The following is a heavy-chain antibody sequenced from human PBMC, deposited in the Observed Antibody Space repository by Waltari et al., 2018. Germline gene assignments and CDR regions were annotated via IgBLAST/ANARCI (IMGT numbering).Heavy chain of an antibody. D-gene: IGHD6-6*01. CDR1: GSTFTHYS. V-gene: IGHV1-46*01. CDR2: INPSGSST. CDR3: ARDSSSSGKCDY. J-gene: IGHJ4*02. Sequence: QVQLVQSGAEVKKPGASVTVSCKASGSTFTHYSMHWVRQAPGQGLEWMGIINPSGSSTSYALKFEDRVTMTRDTSTSTVYMQLSSLKSEDTAIYYCARDSSSSGKCDYWGQGTLVTVSS.